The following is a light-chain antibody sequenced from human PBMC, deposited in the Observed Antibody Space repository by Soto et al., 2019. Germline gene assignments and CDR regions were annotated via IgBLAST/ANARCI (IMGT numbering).Light chain of an antibody. Sequence: EIVLTQSPGTLSLSPGERATLSCRASQSVSSSYLAWYQQKPGQAPRLLIYGASSRATGIPDRLSGSGSGTDFTLTISRLEPEDFAVYYCQQYSSSPLTFGGGTKVAIK. CDR1: QSVSSSY. CDR2: GAS. CDR3: QQYSSSPLT. J-gene: IGKJ4*01. V-gene: IGKV3-20*01.